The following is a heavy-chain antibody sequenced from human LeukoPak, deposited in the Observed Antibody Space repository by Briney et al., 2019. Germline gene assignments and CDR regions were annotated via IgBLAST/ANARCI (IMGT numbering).Heavy chain of an antibody. J-gene: IGHJ6*03. CDR1: GFTFSSYE. V-gene: IGHV3-48*03. Sequence: PGGSLRLSCAASGFTFSSYEMNWVRQAPGKGLEWVSYISSSGSTIYYADSVKGRFTISRDNAKNSLYLQMNSLRPEDMAVYHCARAGGHNYGDAYYMDVWGKGTTVTVSS. CDR3: ARAGGHNYGDAYYMDV. D-gene: IGHD5-18*01. CDR2: ISSSGSTI.